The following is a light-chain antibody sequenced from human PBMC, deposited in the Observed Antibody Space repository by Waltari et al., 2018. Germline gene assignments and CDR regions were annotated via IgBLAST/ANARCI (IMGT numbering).Light chain of an antibody. CDR1: QGISSW. J-gene: IGKJ2*01. Sequence: DIQMTQSPSSVSASVGDRVTITCRASQGISSWLAWYQQRPGKAPKLLIYAASSWHSGVPSRFSGSGSGTDFTLTITSLQPEDFAIYYCQQADSVTYTFGQGTKLEIK. CDR3: QQADSVTYT. V-gene: IGKV1-12*01. CDR2: AAS.